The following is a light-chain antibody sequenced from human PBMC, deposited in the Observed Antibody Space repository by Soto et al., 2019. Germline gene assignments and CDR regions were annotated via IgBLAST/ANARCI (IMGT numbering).Light chain of an antibody. CDR1: QSVTNNY. CDR2: GAS. V-gene: IGKV3-20*01. CDR3: QQYVAPPPYT. Sequence: ENVLTQSPGTLSLPPGERATLSCRASQSVTNNYLAWYQQKPGQAPRLLIYGASSRATGIPDRFSGSGSATEFTLTISRVEPEDFAVYYCQQYVAPPPYTFGQGTKLEIK. J-gene: IGKJ2*01.